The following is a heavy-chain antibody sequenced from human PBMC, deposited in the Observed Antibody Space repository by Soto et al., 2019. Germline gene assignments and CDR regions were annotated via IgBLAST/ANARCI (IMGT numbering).Heavy chain of an antibody. V-gene: IGHV4-59*01. D-gene: IGHD3-22*01. CDR2: IYYSGST. J-gene: IGHJ4*02. Sequence: PSETLSLTCTVSGGSISSYYWSWIRQPPGKGLEWIGYIYYSGSTNYNPSLKSRVTTSVDTSKNQFSLKLSSVTAADTAVYYCASLGVFYDSSGYADYWGQGTLVTVSS. CDR1: GGSISSYY. CDR3: ASLGVFYDSSGYADY.